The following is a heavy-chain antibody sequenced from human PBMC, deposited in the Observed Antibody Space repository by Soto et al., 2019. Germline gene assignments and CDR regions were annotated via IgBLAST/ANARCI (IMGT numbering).Heavy chain of an antibody. CDR1: GYTFTSYY. D-gene: IGHD2-15*01. CDR3: ARLAVTGWIDY. CDR2: INPSGGST. V-gene: IGHV1-46*03. J-gene: IGHJ4*02. Sequence: QVQLVQSGAEVKKPGASVKVSCKASGYTFTSYYMHWVRQAPGQGLEWMGIINPSGGSTSYAQKFQGRVTMTRDTSTSTVYMELSSLRSEDTGVYYCARLAVTGWIDYWGQGTLVTVSS.